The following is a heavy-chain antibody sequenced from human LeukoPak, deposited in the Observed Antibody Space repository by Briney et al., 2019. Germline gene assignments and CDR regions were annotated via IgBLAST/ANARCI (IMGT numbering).Heavy chain of an antibody. Sequence: SETLSLTCSVSGGSMRSYYWGWIRQPPGKGLEWIGSIYYSGSTNYNPSLKSRVTISVDTSKNQFSLKLSSVTAADTAVYYCARGPDTAMDWGQGTLVTVSS. J-gene: IGHJ4*02. CDR2: IYYSGST. CDR1: GGSMRSYY. V-gene: IGHV4-59*01. CDR3: ARGPDTAMD. D-gene: IGHD5-18*01.